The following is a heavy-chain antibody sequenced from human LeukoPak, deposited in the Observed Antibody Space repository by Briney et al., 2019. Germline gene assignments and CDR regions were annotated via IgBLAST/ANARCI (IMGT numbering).Heavy chain of an antibody. CDR3: AKGSSWLVLQGDY. Sequence: PGGSLRLSCAASGFTSSSYAMSWVRQAPGKRLEWVSAISGSGGSTYYADSVKGRFTISRDNSKNTLYLQMNSLRAEDTAVYYCAKGSSWLVLQGDYWGQGALVTVSS. D-gene: IGHD6-19*01. J-gene: IGHJ4*02. CDR1: GFTSSSYA. V-gene: IGHV3-23*01. CDR2: ISGSGGST.